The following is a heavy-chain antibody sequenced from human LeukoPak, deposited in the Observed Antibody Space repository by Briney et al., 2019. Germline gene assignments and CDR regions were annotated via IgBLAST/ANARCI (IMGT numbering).Heavy chain of an antibody. D-gene: IGHD1-26*01. CDR1: GGSISSYY. Sequence: PSETLSLTCTVSGGSISSYYWSWMRQPPGKGLEWIGYINYSGSTKYNPSLKSRVTISVDTSKNQFSLKLTSVTAADTAVYYCARGYAGAATFDYWGQGTLATVSS. CDR3: ARGYAGAATFDY. J-gene: IGHJ4*02. CDR2: INYSGST. V-gene: IGHV4-59*01.